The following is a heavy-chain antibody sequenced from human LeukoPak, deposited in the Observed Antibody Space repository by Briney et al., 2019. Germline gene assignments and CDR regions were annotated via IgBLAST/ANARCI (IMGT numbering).Heavy chain of an antibody. CDR2: IWYDGSNK. CDR3: ARGQPGDPIDY. Sequence: GIPLTLLCALSGFPFSLYCMQGLRQAPRRGRVGVAYIWYDGSNKYYADSVKGRFTISRDNSKNTLYLQMNSLRAEDTAVYYCARGQPGDPIDYWGQGTLVTVSS. D-gene: IGHD1-14*01. V-gene: IGHV3-33*01. J-gene: IGHJ4*02. CDR1: GFPFSLYC.